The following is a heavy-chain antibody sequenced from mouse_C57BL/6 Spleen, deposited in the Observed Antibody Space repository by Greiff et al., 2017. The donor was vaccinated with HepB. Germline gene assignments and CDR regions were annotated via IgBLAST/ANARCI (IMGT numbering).Heavy chain of an antibody. CDR3: SKRLPDSREAVDY. J-gene: IGHJ4*01. Sequence: QVQLQQPGAELVMPGASVKLSCKASGYTFTSYWMHWVKQRPGQGLEWIGEIDPSDSYTNYNQKFKGKSTFTVDKSSSSAYMQLSSMTSWASSVYFCSKRLPDSREAVDYWGQGTTVTFST. CDR1: GYTFTSYW. CDR2: IDPSDSYT. V-gene: IGHV1-69*01. D-gene: IGHD2-4*01.